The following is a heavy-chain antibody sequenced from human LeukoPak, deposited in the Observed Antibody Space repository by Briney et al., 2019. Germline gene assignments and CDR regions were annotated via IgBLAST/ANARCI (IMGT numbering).Heavy chain of an antibody. D-gene: IGHD1-7*01. CDR2: ISWNSGSI. CDR1: GFTFDDYA. V-gene: IGHV3-9*01. Sequence: PGGSLRLSCAASGFTFDDYAMHWVRQAPGKGLEWVSGISWNSGSIGYADSVKGRFTISRDNAKNSLYLQMNSLRAEDTAVYYCARDNWNYGETTRYYYMDVWGKGTTVTVSS. J-gene: IGHJ6*03. CDR3: ARDNWNYGETTRYYYMDV.